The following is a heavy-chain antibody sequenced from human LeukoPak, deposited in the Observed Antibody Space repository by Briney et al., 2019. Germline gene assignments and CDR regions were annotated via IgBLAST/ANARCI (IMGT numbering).Heavy chain of an antibody. CDR1: GFIFDDYA. J-gene: IGHJ6*03. CDR3: AKDAGGYYYYYMGV. D-gene: IGHD1-26*01. Sequence: PGGSLRLSCAASGFIFDDYAMHWVREAPGKGLEWVSGISWNSNTIGYADSVKGRFTISRDNAKNSLYLQMNSLGPEDTALYYCAKDAGGYYYYYMGVWGKGTTVTISS. CDR2: ISWNSNTI. V-gene: IGHV3-9*01.